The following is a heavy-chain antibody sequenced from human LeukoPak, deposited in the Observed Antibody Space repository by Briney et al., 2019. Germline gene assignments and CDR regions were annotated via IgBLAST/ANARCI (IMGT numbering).Heavy chain of an antibody. D-gene: IGHD1-26*01. J-gene: IGHJ4*02. V-gene: IGHV4-39*01. Sequence: PSETLSLTCTVSGGSLNINDYYWGWIRQPPGKGVEWIGSMHYSGSTYYKPSLKIRVTISVDTSKNQFSLKVSSVTAADTAVYYCARRGTIDSGRPWNWGQGTLVTVSS. CDR3: ARRGTIDSGRPWN. CDR2: MHYSGST. CDR1: GGSLNINDYY.